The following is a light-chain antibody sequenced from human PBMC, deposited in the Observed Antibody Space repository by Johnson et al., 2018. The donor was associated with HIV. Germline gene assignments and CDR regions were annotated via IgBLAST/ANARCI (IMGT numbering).Light chain of an antibody. CDR1: SSTIGNNY. CDR3: GTWYSSLLAGARV. CDR2: ENN. Sequence: QSVLTQPPSVSAAPGQKVTISCSGSSSTIGNNYVSWYQLLPGTAPKLLIYENNKRPSGIPDRFSGSKSGTSATLGITGLQTGDEADYYCGTWYSSLLAGARVFGTGSKVTVL. V-gene: IGLV1-51*02. J-gene: IGLJ1*01.